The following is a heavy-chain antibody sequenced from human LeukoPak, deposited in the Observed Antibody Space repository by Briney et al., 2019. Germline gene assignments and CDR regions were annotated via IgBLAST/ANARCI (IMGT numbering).Heavy chain of an antibody. CDR1: GGSISSSSYY. Sequence: SETLSLTCTVSGGSISSSSYYWGWIRQPPGKGLEWIGYIYASGSTTYNPSLKSRVTISIDTSKNQFSLKPSSVTAADTAVYYCARRATMLAGGYFDYWGQGTLVSVSS. V-gene: IGHV4-61*05. CDR3: ARRATMLAGGYFDY. J-gene: IGHJ4*02. CDR2: IYASGST. D-gene: IGHD5-12*01.